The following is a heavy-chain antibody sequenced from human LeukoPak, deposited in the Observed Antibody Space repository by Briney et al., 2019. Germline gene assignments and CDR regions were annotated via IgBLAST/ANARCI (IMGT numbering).Heavy chain of an antibody. Sequence: SETLSLTCTVSGGSISSYYWSWIRQPPGKGLEWIGYIYYSGSTNYNSSLKSRVTISVDTSKNQFSLKLSSVTAADTAVYYCARLVGWLLLEGCYFDYWGQGALVTVSS. CDR3: ARLVGWLLLEGCYFDY. J-gene: IGHJ4*02. CDR1: GGSISSYY. D-gene: IGHD3-22*01. V-gene: IGHV4-59*01. CDR2: IYYSGST.